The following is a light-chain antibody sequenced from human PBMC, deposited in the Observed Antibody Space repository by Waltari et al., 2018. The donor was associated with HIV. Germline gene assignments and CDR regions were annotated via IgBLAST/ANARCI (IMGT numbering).Light chain of an antibody. CDR1: NSDVGAYTY. V-gene: IGLV2-14*01. Sequence: QSALTQPASVSVSPGQSIPISCTGTNSDVGAYTYVSWYQQYPGNAPKLLIYEVSNRPSGVSNRFSGSKSGNTASLTISGLQAEDEAGYYCSSYTSTSTLVFGTGTKVTVL. J-gene: IGLJ1*01. CDR3: SSYTSTSTLV. CDR2: EVS.